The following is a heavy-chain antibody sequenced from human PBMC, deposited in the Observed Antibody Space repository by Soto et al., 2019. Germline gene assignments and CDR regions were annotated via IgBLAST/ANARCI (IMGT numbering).Heavy chain of an antibody. Sequence: PGGSLRLSCAASGFTFSGSAMHWVRQASGKGLEWVGRIRSKANSYATAYAASVKGRFTISRDDSKNTAYLQMNSLKTEDTAVYYCTVFLGYSSSWATKQSYWGQGTLVTVSS. V-gene: IGHV3-73*01. CDR1: GFTFSGSA. J-gene: IGHJ4*02. CDR2: IRSKANSYAT. D-gene: IGHD6-13*01. CDR3: TVFLGYSSSWATKQSY.